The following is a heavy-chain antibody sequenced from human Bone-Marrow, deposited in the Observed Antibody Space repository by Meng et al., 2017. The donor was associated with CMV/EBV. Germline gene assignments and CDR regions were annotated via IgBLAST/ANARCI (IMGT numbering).Heavy chain of an antibody. CDR1: GFTFSSYA. V-gene: IGHV3-30-3*01. D-gene: IGHD3-10*01. CDR2: ISYDGSNK. CDR3: ARDFRIEARFDY. Sequence: GGSLRLSCAASGFTFSSYAMHWVRQAPGKGLEWVAVISYDGSNKYYADSVKGRFTISRDNSKNTLYLQMNSLRAEDTAVYYCARDFRIEARFDYWGQGTLVTVYS. J-gene: IGHJ4*02.